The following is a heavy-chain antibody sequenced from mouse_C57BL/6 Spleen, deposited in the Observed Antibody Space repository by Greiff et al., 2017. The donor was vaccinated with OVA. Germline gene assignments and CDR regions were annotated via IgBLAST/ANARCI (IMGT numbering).Heavy chain of an antibody. V-gene: IGHV1-80*01. CDR1: GYAFSSYW. D-gene: IGHD1-1*01. CDR3: ARCLTTVVANYAMDY. J-gene: IGHJ4*01. Sequence: QVQLKESGAELVKPGASVKISCKASGYAFSSYWMNWVKQRPGKGLEWIGQIYPGDGDTNYNGKFKGKATLTADKSSSTAYMQLSSLTSEDSAVYYCARCLTTVVANYAMDYWGQGTSVTVSS. CDR2: IYPGDGDT.